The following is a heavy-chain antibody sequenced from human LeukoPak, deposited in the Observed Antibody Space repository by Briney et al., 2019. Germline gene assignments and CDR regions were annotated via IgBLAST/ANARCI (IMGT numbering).Heavy chain of an antibody. CDR1: GFTFDDYA. CDR2: ISWNSGSI. Sequence: GGSLRLSCAASGFTFDDYAMHWVRHAPGKGLEWVSGISWNSGSIGCADSVKGRFTISRDNSKNTVYLQMGSLRGEDMAVYYCTRDGGSFCDFDYWGQGALVTVSS. V-gene: IGHV3-9*03. J-gene: IGHJ4*02. CDR3: TRDGGSFCDFDY. D-gene: IGHD1-26*01.